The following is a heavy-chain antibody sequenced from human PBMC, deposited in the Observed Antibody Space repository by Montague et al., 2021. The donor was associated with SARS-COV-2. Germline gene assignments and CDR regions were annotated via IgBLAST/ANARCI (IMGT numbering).Heavy chain of an antibody. Sequence: SETLSLTCAVALLSGADDLWRWTEEHPSKLQSPTKLVFRHQVANFNPSLKSRVAISVDTSKNQFSLRLTSVTAADTAFYYCVRHPHYDGLNGPPDFWDQGTLVSVSS. J-gene: IGHJ4*02. CDR2: VFRHQVA. CDR1: LLSGADDL. CDR3: VRHPHYDGLNGPPDF. D-gene: IGHD3-9*01. V-gene: IGHV4-59*08.